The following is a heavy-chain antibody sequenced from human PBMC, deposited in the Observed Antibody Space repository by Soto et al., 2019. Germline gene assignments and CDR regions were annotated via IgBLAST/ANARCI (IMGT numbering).Heavy chain of an antibody. J-gene: IGHJ5*02. D-gene: IGHD3-10*01. CDR2: IYYSGST. Sequence: SETLSLTCTVSGGSISSYYWSWIRQPPGKGLEWIGYIYYSGSTNYNPSLKSRVTISVGTSKNQFSLKLSSVTAADTAVYYCARYYYGSGFDPWGQGTLVTVS. CDR1: GGSISSYY. CDR3: ARYYYGSGFDP. V-gene: IGHV4-59*08.